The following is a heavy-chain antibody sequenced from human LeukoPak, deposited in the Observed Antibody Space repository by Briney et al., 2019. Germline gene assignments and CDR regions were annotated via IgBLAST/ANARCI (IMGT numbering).Heavy chain of an antibody. CDR1: GFAFSNYW. CDR3: AREPVRKRWFDS. J-gene: IGHJ5*01. V-gene: IGHV3-7*03. D-gene: IGHD3-10*01. Sequence: GGSLRLSCTGSGFAFSNYWMSWVRQAPGKGLEWVANVKYDGSEKYYEDSVKGRLTISRDNAKNSLYLQMNSLRAEDTAVYYCAREPVRKRWFDSWGQGTLVTVSS. CDR2: VKYDGSEK.